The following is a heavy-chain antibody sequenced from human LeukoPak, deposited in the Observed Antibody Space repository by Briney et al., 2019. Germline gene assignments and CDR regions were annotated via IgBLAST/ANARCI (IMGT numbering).Heavy chain of an antibody. CDR2: IKQDESEK. V-gene: IGHV3-7*01. Sequence: GGSLRLSCAASGFTFDDYGMSWVRQAPGKGLEWVAHIKQDESEKYYVDSVKGRFTISRDNAKNSLCLQMNSLRAEDTAIYYCARDKIVGASKFDYWGQGTLVTVSS. CDR1: GFTFDDYG. D-gene: IGHD1-26*01. J-gene: IGHJ4*02. CDR3: ARDKIVGASKFDY.